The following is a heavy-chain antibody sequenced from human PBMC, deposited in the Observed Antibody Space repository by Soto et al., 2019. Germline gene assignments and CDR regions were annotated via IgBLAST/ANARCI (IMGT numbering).Heavy chain of an antibody. CDR2: ISAYNGKT. Sequence: QVQLVQSGAEVKKPGASVKVSCKASGYTFTKYGISWVRQAPGQGLEWMGWISAYNGKTNYAQKLQGRVTMTTETSTSTAYMELRSMRSDDTAVYYCARDPIGDYALNWFDPWGQGTLVTVPS. CDR3: ARDPIGDYALNWFDP. D-gene: IGHD4-17*01. CDR1: GYTFTKYG. V-gene: IGHV1-18*01. J-gene: IGHJ5*02.